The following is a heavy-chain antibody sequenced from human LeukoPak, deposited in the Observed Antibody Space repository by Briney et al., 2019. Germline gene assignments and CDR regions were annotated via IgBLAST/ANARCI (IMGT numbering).Heavy chain of an antibody. Sequence: SETLSLTCTVSGGSISSYYWSWIRQPPGKGLEWIGYIYYSGSTNYNPSLKSRVTISVDTSKNQFSLKLSSVTAADTAVYYCARGGSSWSYWYFDLWGRGTLVTVSS. D-gene: IGHD6-13*01. CDR3: ARGGSSWSYWYFDL. CDR2: IYYSGST. J-gene: IGHJ2*01. CDR1: GGSISSYY. V-gene: IGHV4-59*01.